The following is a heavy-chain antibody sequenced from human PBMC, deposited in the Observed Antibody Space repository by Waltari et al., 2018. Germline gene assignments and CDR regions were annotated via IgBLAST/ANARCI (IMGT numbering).Heavy chain of an antibody. Sequence: QMELQESGPRLVKPSETLSLTCNVSGAPISGSRNYWAWLRQPPGKNLQWIGSIYYSGTTYYNPSLKGRFAISVDTSRNQFSLNVNSVTAADTGIYYCARQLRFVDWIPRYFDSWGRGTLATVSS. CDR1: GAPISGSRNY. CDR3: ARQLRFVDWIPRYFDS. J-gene: IGHJ4*02. CDR2: IYYSGTT. V-gene: IGHV4-39*01. D-gene: IGHD3-3*01.